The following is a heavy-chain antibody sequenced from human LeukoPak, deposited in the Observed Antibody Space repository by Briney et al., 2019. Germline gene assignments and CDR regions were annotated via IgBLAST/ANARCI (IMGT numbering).Heavy chain of an antibody. V-gene: IGHV1-18*01. Sequence: ASVKVSCKASGYTFTTYGISWVRQAPGQGLEWMGWISAYNGNTNYAQKLQGRVTLTTDTSTSTAYMELRSLGSDDTAVYYCARDLRSSGWTENAYWGPGTLVTVSS. J-gene: IGHJ4*02. D-gene: IGHD6-19*01. CDR2: ISAYNGNT. CDR1: GYTFTTYG. CDR3: ARDLRSSGWTENAY.